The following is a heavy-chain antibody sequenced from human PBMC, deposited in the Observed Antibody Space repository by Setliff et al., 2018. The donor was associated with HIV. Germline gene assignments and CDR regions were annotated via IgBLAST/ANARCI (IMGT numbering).Heavy chain of an antibody. CDR3: AKDLWRYYNSGSFYMDV. V-gene: IGHV3-30*02. CDR1: GFTFSNYA. D-gene: IGHD3-10*01. CDR2: IWYDGGSK. J-gene: IGHJ6*03. Sequence: GGSLRLSCAASGFTFSNYAMHWVRQAPVKGLEWVAVIWYDGGSKYYADSVKGRFIISRENSKNTLYLQMNSLRAEDTAVYYCAKDLWRYYNSGSFYMDVWGKGTTVTVSS.